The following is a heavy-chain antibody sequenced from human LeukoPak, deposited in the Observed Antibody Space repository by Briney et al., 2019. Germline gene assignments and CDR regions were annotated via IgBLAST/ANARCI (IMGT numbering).Heavy chain of an antibody. CDR3: ARAGTYYDILTGCYSIDYYGMDV. D-gene: IGHD3-9*01. CDR2: INPNSGGT. V-gene: IGHV1-2*02. CDR1: GYTFTGYY. Sequence: ASVKVSCKASGYTFTGYYMHWVRQAPGQGLEWMGWINPNSGGTNYAQKFQGRVTMTRDTSISTAYMELSRLRSDDTAVYYCARAGTYYDILTGCYSIDYYGMDVWGQGTTVTVSS. J-gene: IGHJ6*02.